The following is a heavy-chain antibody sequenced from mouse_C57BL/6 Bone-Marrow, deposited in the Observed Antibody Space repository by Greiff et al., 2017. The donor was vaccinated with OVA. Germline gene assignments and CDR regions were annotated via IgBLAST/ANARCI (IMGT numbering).Heavy chain of an antibody. CDR3: TTGDDYDAAY. V-gene: IGHV14-4*01. J-gene: IGHJ3*01. Sequence: VQLQQSGAELVRPGASVKLSCTASVFNLKDDYMHWVKQRPEQGLEWIGWIDPENGDTEYASKFQGKAPLTADTSSNTAYLQRSSLTSEDTAVDYCTTGDDYDAAYWGQGTLVTVSA. CDR1: VFNLKDDY. CDR2: IDPENGDT. D-gene: IGHD2-4*01.